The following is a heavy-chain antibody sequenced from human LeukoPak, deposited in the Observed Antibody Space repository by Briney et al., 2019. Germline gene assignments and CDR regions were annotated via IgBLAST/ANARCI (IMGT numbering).Heavy chain of an antibody. CDR1: GGSFSGYY. J-gene: IGHJ5*02. V-gene: IGHV4-34*01. CDR2: INHSGST. CDR3: ARVGYYYGSGSYSVDP. Sequence: PSETLSLTCAVYGGSFSGYYWGWIRQPPGKGLEWIGDINHSGSTNYNPSLKSRVTISVDTSKNQFSLKLSSVTAADTAVYYCARVGYYYGSGSYSVDPWGQGTLVTVSS. D-gene: IGHD3-10*01.